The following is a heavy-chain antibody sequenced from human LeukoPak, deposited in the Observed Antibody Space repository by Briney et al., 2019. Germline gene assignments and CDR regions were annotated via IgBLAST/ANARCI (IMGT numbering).Heavy chain of an antibody. CDR3: AKVVSAVAGTTDY. D-gene: IGHD6-19*01. CDR1: GFTFSSYG. CDR2: ISYDGSNK. Sequence: GRSLRLSCAASGFTFSSYGMHWVRQAPGKGLEWEAVISYDGSNKYYADSVKGRFTISRDNSKNTLYLQMNSLRAEDTAVYYCAKVVSAVAGTTDYWGQGTLVTVSS. J-gene: IGHJ4*02. V-gene: IGHV3-30*18.